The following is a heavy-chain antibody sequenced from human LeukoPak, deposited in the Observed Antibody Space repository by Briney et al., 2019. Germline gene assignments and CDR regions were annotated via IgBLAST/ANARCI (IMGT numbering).Heavy chain of an antibody. Sequence: GGSLRLSCAASGFTFSSYSMNWVRQAPGKGLEWVSYISSSSSTIYYADSVKGRFTISRDNAKNSLYLQMNSLRAEDTAVYYCASSIEQWLAYYYGMDVWGQGTTVTVSS. D-gene: IGHD6-19*01. CDR3: ASSIEQWLAYYYGMDV. CDR1: GFTFSSYS. V-gene: IGHV3-48*04. J-gene: IGHJ6*02. CDR2: ISSSSSTI.